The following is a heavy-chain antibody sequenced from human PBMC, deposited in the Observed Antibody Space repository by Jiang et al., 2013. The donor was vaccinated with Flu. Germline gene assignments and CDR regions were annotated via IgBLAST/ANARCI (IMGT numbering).Heavy chain of an antibody. V-gene: IGHV4-61*01. Sequence: GSGLVKPSETLSLTCTVSGGSVSSGSYYWSWIRQPPGKGLEWIGYIYYSGSTNYNPSLKSRVTISVDTSKNQFSLKLSSVTAADTAVYYCAREGTVVVTATIHWYFDL. CDR2: IYYSGST. J-gene: IGHJ2*01. CDR1: GGSVSSGSYY. CDR3: AREGTVVVTATIHWYFDL. D-gene: IGHD2-21*02.